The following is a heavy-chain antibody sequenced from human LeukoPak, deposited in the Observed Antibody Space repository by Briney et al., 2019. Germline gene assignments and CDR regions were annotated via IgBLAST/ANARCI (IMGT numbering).Heavy chain of an antibody. Sequence: GGSLRLSCAASGFTFSSYSMNWVRQAPGKGLEWVSSISSSSSYIYYADSVKGRFTISRDDAKNSLYLQMNSLRAEDTAVYYCARDVVVGATSRGGNWGQGTLVTVSS. V-gene: IGHV3-21*01. J-gene: IGHJ4*02. CDR1: GFTFSSYS. CDR3: ARDVVVGATSRGGN. D-gene: IGHD1-26*01. CDR2: ISSSSSYI.